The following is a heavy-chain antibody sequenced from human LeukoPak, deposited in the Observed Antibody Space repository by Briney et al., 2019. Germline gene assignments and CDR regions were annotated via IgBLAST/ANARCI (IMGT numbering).Heavy chain of an antibody. CDR1: GFTVNSPNF. CDR2: IYTGGAT. V-gene: IGHV3-66*01. Sequence: PGGSLRLSCAASGFTVNSPNFMNWVRQAPGKGLEWVSVIYTGGATFYADSVKGRFTISRDNSKNTLYLQMNSLRVDDTAIYYCEGGNTRYYFDYWGQGTLVTVSS. J-gene: IGHJ4*02. CDR3: EGGNTRYYFDY. D-gene: IGHD2-2*01.